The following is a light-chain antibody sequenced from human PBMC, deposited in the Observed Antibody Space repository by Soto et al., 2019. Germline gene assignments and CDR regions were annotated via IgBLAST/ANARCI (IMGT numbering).Light chain of an antibody. CDR3: QRYNNLWT. J-gene: IGKJ1*01. CDR2: KAS. V-gene: IGKV1-5*03. CDR1: QSISVW. Sequence: DIQMTQSPSTLSASVGDRVTITCRASQSISVWLAWYQQKSGKVPKLMISKASNLETGVPSRFSGSGSGTEITLTISSLQPDDFATYDCQRYNNLWTSGQGTKVEI.